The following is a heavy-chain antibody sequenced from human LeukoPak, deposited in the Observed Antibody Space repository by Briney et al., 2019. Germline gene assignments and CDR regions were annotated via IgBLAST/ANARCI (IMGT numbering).Heavy chain of an antibody. Sequence: PGGSLRLSCAASGFTFSSYSMNWVRQPPGKGLEWVSIIYSGGTTYYADSVKGRFIISRDNSKNTLYLQMNSLRAEDTAVYYCARDFSSSGNFGRWFDPGGQGTLVTVSS. J-gene: IGHJ5*02. CDR1: GFTFSSYS. CDR3: ARDFSSSGNFGRWFDP. D-gene: IGHD1-26*01. CDR2: IYSGGTT. V-gene: IGHV3-66*01.